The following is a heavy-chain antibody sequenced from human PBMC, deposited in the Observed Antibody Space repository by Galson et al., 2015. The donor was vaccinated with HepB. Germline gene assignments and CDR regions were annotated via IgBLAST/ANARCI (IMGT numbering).Heavy chain of an antibody. D-gene: IGHD7-27*01. CDR2: INSDGSST. Sequence: SLRLSCAASGFTNYWMHWVRQAPGRGLGWVSRINSDGSSTSYADSVTGRFTISRDNAKNTLYLRMNSLRDEDTAVYYCAREGRRTGEVTKAFDMWVQGTMVTVSS. V-gene: IGHV3-74*01. CDR3: AREGRRTGEVTKAFDM. CDR1: GFTNYW. J-gene: IGHJ3*02.